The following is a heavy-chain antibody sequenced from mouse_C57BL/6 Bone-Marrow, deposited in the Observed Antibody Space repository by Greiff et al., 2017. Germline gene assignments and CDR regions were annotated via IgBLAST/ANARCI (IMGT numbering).Heavy chain of an antibody. CDR1: GYSFTGYF. J-gene: IGHJ2*01. CDR3: ARRCGYFDY. D-gene: IGHD1-1*02. CDR2: INPYNGDT. Sequence: EVQGVESGPELVKPGDSVKISCKASGYSFTGYFMNWVMPSHGKSLEWIGRINPYNGDTFYNQKFKGKATLTVDKSSSTAHLELRSLTSEDSAVYYCARRCGYFDYWGQGTTLTVSS. V-gene: IGHV1-20*01.